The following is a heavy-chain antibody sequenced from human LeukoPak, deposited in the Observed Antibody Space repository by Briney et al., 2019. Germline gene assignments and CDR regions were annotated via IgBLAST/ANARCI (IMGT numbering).Heavy chain of an antibody. D-gene: IGHD3/OR15-3a*01. V-gene: IGHV4-39*01. Sequence: PSETLSLTCTVSGGSISSSSYYWGWIRQPPGKGLEWIGSIYYSGNTYYNASLKSQVSISIDTSKNQFSLRLTSVTAADTAVYYCARQTGSGLFILPGGKGTLVTVSS. CDR2: IYYSGNT. CDR1: GGSISSSSYY. J-gene: IGHJ4*02. CDR3: ARQTGSGLFILP.